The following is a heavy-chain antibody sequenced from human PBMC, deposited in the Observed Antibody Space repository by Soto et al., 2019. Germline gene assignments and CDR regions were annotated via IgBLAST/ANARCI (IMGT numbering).Heavy chain of an antibody. Sequence: SETLSLTCNVSGASISNYYWTWIRQSPEKGLEWIGYMYYNGNINYNPSLKSRVTISIDTSKNQFSLTLKSVSAADTAVYYCESGGNWFDPWGQGVLVTVSS. J-gene: IGHJ5*02. D-gene: IGHD3-16*01. V-gene: IGHV4-59*01. CDR3: ESGGNWFDP. CDR2: MYYNGNI. CDR1: GASISNYY.